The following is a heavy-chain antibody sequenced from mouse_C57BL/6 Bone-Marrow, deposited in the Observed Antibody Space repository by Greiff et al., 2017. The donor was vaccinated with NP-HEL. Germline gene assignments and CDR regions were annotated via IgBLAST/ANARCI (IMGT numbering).Heavy chain of an antibody. V-gene: IGHV5-17*01. Sequence: EVKLMESGGGLVKPGGSLKLSCAASGFTFSDYGMHWVRQAPEKGLEWVAYISSGSSTIYYVDTVKGRFTISRDNAKNTLFLQMTSLRSEDTAMYYCARENYYAMDYWGQGTSVTVSS. CDR1: GFTFSDYG. CDR2: ISSGSSTI. J-gene: IGHJ4*01. CDR3: ARENYYAMDY.